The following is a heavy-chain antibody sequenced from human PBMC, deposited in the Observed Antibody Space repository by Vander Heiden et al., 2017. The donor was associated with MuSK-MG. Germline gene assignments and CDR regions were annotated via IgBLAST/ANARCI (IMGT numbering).Heavy chain of an antibody. J-gene: IGHJ3*02. Sequence: QVQLQESGPGLVKPSETLSLTCAVSGYSISSGYYWGWIRQPPGKGLEWIGSIYHSGSTYYNPSLKRRVTISVDTSKNQCSLKRSSVTAAETAVYYCARLLGCGELGGDAFDIWGQGTMVTVSS. V-gene: IGHV4-38-2*01. D-gene: IGHD3-10*01. CDR1: GYSISSGYY. CDR3: ARLLGCGELGGDAFDI. CDR2: IYHSGST.